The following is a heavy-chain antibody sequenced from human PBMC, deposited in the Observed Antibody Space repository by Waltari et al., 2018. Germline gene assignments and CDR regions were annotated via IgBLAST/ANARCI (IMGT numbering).Heavy chain of an antibody. CDR1: GFNINSNY. J-gene: IGHJ4*01. Sequence: EVQLVESGGGLIQPGGSLRLSSAASGFNINSNYMTWVRQAPGKGMEWVSVIYSGGRTDYPLAMKGRVTISRDTYKNLVFLEMKSMRAEDTAVYYCARGETAVLDYWGHGTLVTVSS. D-gene: IGHD6-6*01. CDR3: ARGETAVLDY. V-gene: IGHV3-53*01. CDR2: IYSGGRT.